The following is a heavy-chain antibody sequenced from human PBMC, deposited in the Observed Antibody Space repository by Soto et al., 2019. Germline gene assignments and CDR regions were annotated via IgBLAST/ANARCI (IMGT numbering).Heavy chain of an antibody. CDR3: ARRPTGTNGLDP. CDR1: GYTFTSYD. D-gene: IGHD1-7*01. V-gene: IGHV1-8*01. CDR2: MNPNSGNT. J-gene: IGHJ5*02. Sequence: GASVKVSCKASGYTFTSYDINWVRQATGQGLEWMGWMNPNSGNTGYAQMFQGRVTMTRNTSISTAYMELSSLRSEDTAVYYCARRPTGTNGLDPWGQGPLVTVSS.